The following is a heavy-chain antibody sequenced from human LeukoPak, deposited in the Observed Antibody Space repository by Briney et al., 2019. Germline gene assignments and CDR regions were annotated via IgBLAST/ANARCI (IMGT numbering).Heavy chain of an antibody. Sequence: SETLSLTRAVYGGSFSGYYWSWLRQPPGKGLEWIGEIKHSGSTNHNPPLKSRVTISIDTSKDQFSLNLTSVTAADTAIYYCARGPDCSSTSCAVDYWGQGALVTVSS. J-gene: IGHJ4*02. V-gene: IGHV4-34*01. CDR3: ARGPDCSSTSCAVDY. D-gene: IGHD2-2*01. CDR1: GGSFSGYY. CDR2: IKHSGST.